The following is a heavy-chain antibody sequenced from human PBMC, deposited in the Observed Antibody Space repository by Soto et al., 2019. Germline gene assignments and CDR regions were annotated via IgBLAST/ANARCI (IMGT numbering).Heavy chain of an antibody. CDR1: GGIFSTYA. CDR2: IIPIFGTP. D-gene: IGHD3-10*01. V-gene: IGHV1-69*01. Sequence: QVQLVQSGAEVQKPGSSVKVSCKASGGIFSTYAISWLRQAPGQGLEWMGGIIPIFGTPNYAQRFQGRVTITADESMSTAYMELSRLRSEDKTVYYCARYRADYGSGNYYNRIDFWGQGTLVTVPS. J-gene: IGHJ4*02. CDR3: ARYRADYGSGNYYNRIDF.